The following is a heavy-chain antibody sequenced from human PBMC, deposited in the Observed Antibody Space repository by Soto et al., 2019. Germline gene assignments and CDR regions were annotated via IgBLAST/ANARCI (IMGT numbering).Heavy chain of an antibody. V-gene: IGHV3-53*04. J-gene: IGHJ5*02. Sequence: EVQLVESGGGLVQPGGSLRLSCAASGFTVSSNYMSWVRQAPGKGLEWVSVIYSGGSTYYADSVKGRFTISRHNSRNTLYLQMNSLRAEDTALYYCAREVGHGWFDPWGQGTLVTVSS. CDR3: AREVGHGWFDP. CDR2: IYSGGST. CDR1: GFTVSSNY.